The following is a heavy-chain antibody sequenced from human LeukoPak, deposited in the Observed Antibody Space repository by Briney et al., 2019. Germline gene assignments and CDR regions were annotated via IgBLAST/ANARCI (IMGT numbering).Heavy chain of an antibody. CDR3: ARKYYYDSSGYYVGAFDI. CDR2: IYYSGST. J-gene: IGHJ3*02. Sequence: SETLSLTCTVSGGSISSYYWSWIRQPPGKGLEYIGYIYYSGSTNYNPSLKSRVTISVDTSKNQFSLKLSSVTAADTAVYYCARKYYYDSSGYYVGAFDIWGQGTMVTVSS. V-gene: IGHV4-59*08. D-gene: IGHD3-22*01. CDR1: GGSISSYY.